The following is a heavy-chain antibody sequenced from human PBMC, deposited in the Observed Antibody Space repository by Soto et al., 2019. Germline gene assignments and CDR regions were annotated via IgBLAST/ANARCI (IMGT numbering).Heavy chain of an antibody. CDR1: GGSISSYY. CDR3: ARWTLTYYVINWFDP. D-gene: IGHD3-3*01. Sequence: PSETLSLTCTVSGGSISSYYWSWIRQPPGKGLEWIGYIYYSGSTNYNPSLKSRVTISVDTSKNQFSLKLSSVTAADTAVYYCARWTLTYYVINWFDPWGQGNLVTVSS. V-gene: IGHV4-59*01. J-gene: IGHJ5*02. CDR2: IYYSGST.